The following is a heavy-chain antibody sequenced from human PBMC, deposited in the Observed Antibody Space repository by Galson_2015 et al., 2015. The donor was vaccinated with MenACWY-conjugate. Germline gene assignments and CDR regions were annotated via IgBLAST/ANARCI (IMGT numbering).Heavy chain of an antibody. V-gene: IGHV3-30*02. CDR2: LRYDGSNK. J-gene: IGHJ4*02. D-gene: IGHD1-1*01. Sequence: SLRLSCAASGFSFSSFGMHWVRQAPGKGVEWVAFLRYDGSNKYYAESVKGRFTISRDNSKNTMNLQMNRLRAEDTARYYCAKYSSESERLPAYYFHNWGQGTLVTVSS. CDR1: GFSFSSFG. CDR3: AKYSSESERLPAYYFHN.